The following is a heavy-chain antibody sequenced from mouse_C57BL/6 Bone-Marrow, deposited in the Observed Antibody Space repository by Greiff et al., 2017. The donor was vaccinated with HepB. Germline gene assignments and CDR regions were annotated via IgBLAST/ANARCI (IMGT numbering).Heavy chain of an antibody. CDR2: ISDGGSYT. J-gene: IGHJ3*01. CDR1: GFTFSCYA. Sequence: EVKLVESGGGLVKPGGSLKLSCAASGFTFSCYAMSWVRQTPEKRLEWVATISDGGSYTYYPDNVKGRFTISRDNAKNNLYLQMSHLKSEDTAMYYCARLGAWFAYWGQGTMVTVTA. D-gene: IGHD4-1*01. CDR3: ARLGAWFAY. V-gene: IGHV5-4*03.